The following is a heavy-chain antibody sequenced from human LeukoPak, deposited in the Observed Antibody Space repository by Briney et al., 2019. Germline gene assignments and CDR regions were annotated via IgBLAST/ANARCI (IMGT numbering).Heavy chain of an antibody. D-gene: IGHD6-6*01. J-gene: IGHJ5*02. V-gene: IGHV1-18*01. CDR2: ITSYNGNT. CDR3: ARLTSIAARPGWFDP. Sequence: ASVKVSCKASGYTFTSYGISWVRQAPGQGLEWMGCITSYNGNTNYAQKLLGRVTMTTDTSTSTAYMELRSLRSDDTAVYYCARLTSIAARPGWFDPWGQGPLVTVPS. CDR1: GYTFTSYG.